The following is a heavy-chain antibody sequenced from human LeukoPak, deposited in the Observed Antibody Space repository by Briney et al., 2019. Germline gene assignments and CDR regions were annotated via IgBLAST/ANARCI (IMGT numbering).Heavy chain of an antibody. Sequence: TGGSLRLSCAASGFTFSFYEMNWVRQVPGKGLEWVSYIHAGGRTIYYADSVKGRFTISRDNAKKSLYLQMNSLRAEDTAVYYCAKCSGGSYYHSDDYWGQGTLVTVSS. V-gene: IGHV3-48*03. CDR1: GFTFSFYE. CDR3: AKCSGGSYYHSDDY. CDR2: IHAGGRTI. D-gene: IGHD2-15*01. J-gene: IGHJ4*02.